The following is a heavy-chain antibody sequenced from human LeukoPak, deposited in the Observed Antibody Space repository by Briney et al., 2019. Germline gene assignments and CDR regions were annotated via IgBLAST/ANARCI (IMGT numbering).Heavy chain of an antibody. CDR2: ISSSSSTI. V-gene: IGHV3-48*02. CDR3: TRDRFYGSGSYQNAGGCFDN. CDR1: RFTFSSYS. J-gene: IGHJ4*02. Sequence: GGSLRLSCAASRFTFSSYSMNWVRQAPGKGLEWVSYISSSSSTIFYADSVKGRFTVSGDNAKRSLYLQLNSLRDEDTALYYCTRDRFYGSGSYQNAGGCFDNWGQGTLVTVSS. D-gene: IGHD3-10*01.